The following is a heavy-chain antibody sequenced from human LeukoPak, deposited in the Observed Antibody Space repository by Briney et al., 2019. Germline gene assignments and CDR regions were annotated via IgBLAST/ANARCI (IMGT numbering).Heavy chain of an antibody. Sequence: VQPGRSLRLSCAASGFTFSSYGMHWVRQAPGKGLEWVAVISYDGSDKYYTDSVKGRFTISRDNSKNTLYLQMNSLRSEDTAVYYCAKDRGSSWFYFDDWGQGTLVTVSS. CDR2: ISYDGSDK. V-gene: IGHV3-30*18. J-gene: IGHJ4*02. D-gene: IGHD6-13*01. CDR1: GFTFSSYG. CDR3: AKDRGSSWFYFDD.